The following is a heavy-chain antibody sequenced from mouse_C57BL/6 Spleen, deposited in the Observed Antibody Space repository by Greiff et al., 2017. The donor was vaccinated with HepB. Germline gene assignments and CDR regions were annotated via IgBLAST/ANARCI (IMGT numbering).Heavy chain of an antibody. CDR3: ARTTGSSSAWFAY. D-gene: IGHD1-1*01. CDR2: INPSTGGT. J-gene: IGHJ3*01. Sequence: DVKLQESGPELVKPGASVKISCKASGYSFTGYYMNWVKQSPEKSLEWIGEINPSTGGTTYNQKFKAKATLTVDKSSSTAYMQLKSLTSEDSAVYYCARTTGSSSAWFAYWGQGTLVTVSA. CDR1: GYSFTGYY. V-gene: IGHV1-42*01.